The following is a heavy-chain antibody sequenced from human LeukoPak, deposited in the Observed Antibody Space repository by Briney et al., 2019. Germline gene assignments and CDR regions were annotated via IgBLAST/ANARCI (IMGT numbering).Heavy chain of an antibody. J-gene: IGHJ4*02. CDR2: ISGSGGST. CDR3: AKDILTGYPSSLTFDY. D-gene: IGHD3-9*01. Sequence: GGSLRLSCAASGFTFSSYAMSWVRQAPGKGLEWVAAISGSGGSTYYADSVKGRFTISRDNSKNTLYLQMNSLRAEDTAVYYCAKDILTGYPSSLTFDYWGQGTLVTVSS. CDR1: GFTFSSYA. V-gene: IGHV3-23*01.